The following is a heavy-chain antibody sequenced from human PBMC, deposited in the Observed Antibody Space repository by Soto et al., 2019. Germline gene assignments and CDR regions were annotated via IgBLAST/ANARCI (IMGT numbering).Heavy chain of an antibody. CDR1: GGTFSSYA. J-gene: IGHJ5*02. V-gene: IGHV1-69*01. Sequence: QVQLVQSGAEVKKPGSSVKVSCKASGGTFSSYAISWVRQAPGQGLEWMGGIIPIFGTANYAQKFQGRVTITADESTSTAYMELSSLRSEDTAVYYCARDQDYVWGRYRYNGWFDPWGQGTLVTVSS. D-gene: IGHD3-16*02. CDR3: ARDQDYVWGRYRYNGWFDP. CDR2: IIPIFGTA.